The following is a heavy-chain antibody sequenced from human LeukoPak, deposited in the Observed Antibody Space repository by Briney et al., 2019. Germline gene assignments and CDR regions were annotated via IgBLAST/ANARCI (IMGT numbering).Heavy chain of an antibody. CDR2: ISNSGST. D-gene: IGHD2-15*01. J-gene: IGHJ6*03. CDR3: GRDALVGYFSYYYMDV. CDR1: GASISSHY. V-gene: IGHV4-59*11. Sequence: SQTLSLTCTVSGASISSHYWTWIRQSPGKGLEWIGDISNSGSTSYNPSLKSRVTISIDTSKNQFSLKLSSVTAADTAVYYCGRDALVGYFSYYYMDVWRKGTTVSVP.